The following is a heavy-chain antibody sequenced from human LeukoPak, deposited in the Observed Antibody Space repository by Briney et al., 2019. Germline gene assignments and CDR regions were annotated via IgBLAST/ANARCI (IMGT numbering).Heavy chain of an antibody. D-gene: IGHD2-8*01. CDR3: STEDKYCTSPNCGNY. J-gene: IGHJ4*02. CDR2: INPSGGST. CDR1: GYTFTSYY. V-gene: IGHV1-46*01. Sequence: ASVKVSCKASGYTFTSYYIHWVRQAPGQGLEWMGAINPSGGSTTYTQEFQGRVTMTRDTSISTFYMELSSLRSDDTAVYYCSTEDKYCTSPNCGNYWGQGTLVTVSS.